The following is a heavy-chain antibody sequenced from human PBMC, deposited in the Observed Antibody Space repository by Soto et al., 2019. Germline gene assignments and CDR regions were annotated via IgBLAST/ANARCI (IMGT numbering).Heavy chain of an antibody. V-gene: IGHV1-8*01. Sequence: QVQLVQSGAEVKKPGASVKVSCKASGYTLTSYDINWVRQATGQGREWMGWMNPNSGNTGYAQKLQGRVTMTRNTSIRTADMELSSLRSEDTAVYYCARGCSGGSCWGWFAPWGQGTLVTVSS. CDR2: MNPNSGNT. CDR3: ARGCSGGSCWGWFAP. J-gene: IGHJ5*02. CDR1: GYTLTSYD. D-gene: IGHD2-15*01.